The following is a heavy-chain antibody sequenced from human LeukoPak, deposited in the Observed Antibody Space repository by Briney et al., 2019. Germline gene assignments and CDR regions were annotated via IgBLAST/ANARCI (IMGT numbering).Heavy chain of an antibody. CDR1: GYTFTSYG. J-gene: IGHJ5*02. CDR2: ISAYNGNT. V-gene: IGHV1-18*01. D-gene: IGHD6-13*01. Sequence: GASVTVSCKASGYTFTSYGISWVRQAPGQGLEWMGWISAYNGNTNYAQKLQGRVTMTTDTSTSTAYMELRSLRSEDTAVYYCAREAKQQLVLNLWGQGTLVTVSS. CDR3: AREAKQQLVLNL.